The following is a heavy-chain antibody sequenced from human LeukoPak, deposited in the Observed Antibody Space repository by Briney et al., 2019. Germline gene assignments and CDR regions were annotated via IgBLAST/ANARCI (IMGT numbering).Heavy chain of an antibody. CDR1: GFTFSTYS. J-gene: IGHJ4*02. D-gene: IGHD2-15*01. Sequence: PGGSLRLSCAASGFTFSTYSMKWVRQAPGKGLEWVSSISSSSCYIYYADSVKGRFTISRDNAKNSLYLQMNSLRAEDTAVYYCARDWGGYCSGGSCYPGYWGQGTLVTVSS. V-gene: IGHV3-21*01. CDR2: ISSSSCYI. CDR3: ARDWGGYCSGGSCYPGY.